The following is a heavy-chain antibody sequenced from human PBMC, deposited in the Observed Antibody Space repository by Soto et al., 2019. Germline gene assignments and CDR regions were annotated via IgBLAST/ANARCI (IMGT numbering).Heavy chain of an antibody. V-gene: IGHV1-8*01. J-gene: IGHJ6*02. Sequence: QVQLVQSGAEVKKPGASVKVSCKASGYTFTSYDISWVRQATGQGLEWMGRLNPNSVNTAYAQKFQGRVTMTRNTSTSTAYMELSSLRSEDTAVYYCARTTPYYCYAMDVWGQGTTVTVSS. CDR1: GYTFTSYD. CDR2: LNPNSVNT. D-gene: IGHD1-1*01. CDR3: ARTTPYYCYAMDV.